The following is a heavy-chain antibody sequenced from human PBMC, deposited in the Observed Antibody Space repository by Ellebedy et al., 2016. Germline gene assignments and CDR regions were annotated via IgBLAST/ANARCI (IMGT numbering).Heavy chain of an antibody. Sequence: GESLKISXAASGFTFDNYAMSWVRQAPGKMLEWVAATIGGGDDTYHAQSVRGRFTISRDDSKNTLFLQMNDLRVEDTALYYCRHGHYADYWGQGTLVTVSS. D-gene: IGHD3/OR15-3a*01. V-gene: IGHV3-23*01. CDR2: TIGGGDDT. J-gene: IGHJ4*02. CDR3: RHGHYADY. CDR1: GFTFDNYA.